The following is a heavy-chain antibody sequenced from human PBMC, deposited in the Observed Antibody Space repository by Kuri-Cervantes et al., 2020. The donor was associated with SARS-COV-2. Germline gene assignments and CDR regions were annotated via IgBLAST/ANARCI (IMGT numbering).Heavy chain of an antibody. V-gene: IGHV4-34*01. CDR2: INDSGST. CDR1: GGSCIGYS. J-gene: IGHJ3*02. CDR3: ARALPWDLRGNDAFDI. D-gene: IGHD1-26*01. Sequence: GSLGLWCAVYGGSCIGYSWSWIRRPPGKGLEWIGEINDSGSTNYNPSLKSRVTISVDTSKNQFSLKLSSVTAADTAVYYCARALPWDLRGNDAFDIWGQGTMVTVSS.